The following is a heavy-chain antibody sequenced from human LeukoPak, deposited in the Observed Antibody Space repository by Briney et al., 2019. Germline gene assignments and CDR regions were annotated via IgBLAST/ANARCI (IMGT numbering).Heavy chain of an antibody. CDR3: ARGRGVYDFWSGYSNWFDP. D-gene: IGHD3-3*01. J-gene: IGHJ5*02. Sequence: SETLSLTCAVYGGSFSGYYWSWIRQPPGKGLEWIGEINHSGSTNYNPSLKSRVTISVDTSKIQFSLKLSSVTAADTAVYYCARGRGVYDFWSGYSNWFDPWGQGTLVTVSS. CDR1: GGSFSGYY. CDR2: INHSGST. V-gene: IGHV4-34*01.